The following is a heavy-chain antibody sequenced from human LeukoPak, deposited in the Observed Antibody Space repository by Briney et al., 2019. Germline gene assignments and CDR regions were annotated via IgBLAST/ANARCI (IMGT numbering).Heavy chain of an antibody. CDR1: GFTFSSYG. D-gene: IGHD2/OR15-2a*01. V-gene: IGHV3-30*02. CDR3: ATYRQVLLPFES. CDR2: IRYDGSNK. Sequence: GGSLRLSCAASGFTFSSYGMHWVRQAPGKGLEWVAFIRYDGSNKYYADSVKGRFTISRDNSKNTLYLQMNSLRAEDTAIYYCATYRQVLLPFESWGQGTLVTVSS. J-gene: IGHJ4*02.